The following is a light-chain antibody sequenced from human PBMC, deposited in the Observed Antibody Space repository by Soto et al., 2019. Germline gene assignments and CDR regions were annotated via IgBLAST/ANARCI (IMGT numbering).Light chain of an antibody. V-gene: IGLV2-14*01. Sequence: QSVLTQPASVSGSPGQSITVSCTGTSSDIGGYNYVSWYQQHPGKAPKLMVYEVTNRPSGVSDRFSGSKSGHTASLTISGLQADDEGYYYCSSYTSRSTRYVFGTGTKLTVL. CDR1: SSDIGGYNY. J-gene: IGLJ1*01. CDR2: EVT. CDR3: SSYTSRSTRYV.